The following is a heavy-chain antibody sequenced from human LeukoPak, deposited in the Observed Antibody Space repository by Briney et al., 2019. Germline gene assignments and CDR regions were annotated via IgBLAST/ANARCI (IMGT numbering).Heavy chain of an antibody. V-gene: IGHV3-53*01. CDR2: IYSGGST. CDR1: GFTVSSNY. Sequence: GGSLRLSCAASGFTVSSNYMSWVRQAPGKGLEWVSVIYSGGSTYYADSVKGRFTISRDNSKNTLYLQMNSLRAEDTAVYYCVVELRYFAWWIDYWGQGTLVTVSS. D-gene: IGHD3-9*01. J-gene: IGHJ4*02. CDR3: VVELRYFAWWIDY.